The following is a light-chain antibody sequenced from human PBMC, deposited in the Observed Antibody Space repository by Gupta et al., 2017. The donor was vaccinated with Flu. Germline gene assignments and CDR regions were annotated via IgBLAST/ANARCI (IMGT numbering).Light chain of an antibody. V-gene: IGLV1-44*01. CDR3: AAWDDSRGVYV. CDR1: SSNIGSNP. Sequence: QSVLTPPPTASGTPGQRVTISCSGSSSNIGSNPVNWFQQVPGTAPKLHIYSNSQRPSGVPDRFSPSKSGTSASLAISGLQSEDEADYYCAAWDDSRGVYVFGTGTEVTVL. J-gene: IGLJ1*01. CDR2: SNS.